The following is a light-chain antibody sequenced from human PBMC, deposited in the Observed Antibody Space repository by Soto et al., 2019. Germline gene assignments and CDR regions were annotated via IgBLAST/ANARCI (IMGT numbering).Light chain of an antibody. CDR2: GTS. V-gene: IGKV1-12*01. Sequence: DIPMTQSPSSVSASVGDRVTITCRASQGISGWLAWYQQKAGKAPKLLIFGTSTVQGGVPSRFSGSRSGTDFTLTISSLQPEDFATYYCQQANSFPWTFGQGTKVEIK. CDR1: QGISGW. J-gene: IGKJ1*01. CDR3: QQANSFPWT.